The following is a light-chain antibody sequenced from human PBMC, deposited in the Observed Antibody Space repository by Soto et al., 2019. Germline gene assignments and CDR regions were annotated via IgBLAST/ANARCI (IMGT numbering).Light chain of an antibody. Sequence: EIVMTQSPVTPSVSPGERATLSCRASQSVRSNLAWYQQKPGQAPRLLMYDASTRATGIPARFSGSGSGTEFTLTISSLQSEDFAVYYCQQYNNWPPWTFGQGTKVDIK. CDR1: QSVRSN. CDR3: QQYNNWPPWT. CDR2: DAS. J-gene: IGKJ1*01. V-gene: IGKV3-15*01.